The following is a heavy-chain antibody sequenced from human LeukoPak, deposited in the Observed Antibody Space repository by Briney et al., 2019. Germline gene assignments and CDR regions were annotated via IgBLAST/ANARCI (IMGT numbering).Heavy chain of an antibody. J-gene: IGHJ6*02. V-gene: IGHV3-48*01. D-gene: IGHD3-9*01. Sequence: GGSLRLSCAASGFTFSSYSMNWVRQAPGKGLEWVSYISSSGSPIYYAGSVKGRFTISRDNAKNSLYLQMNSLRAEDTAVYYCARSADYDILTGYFSGLSSFVGLDVWGQGTTVTVSS. CDR2: ISSSGSPI. CDR3: ARSADYDILTGYFSGLSSFVGLDV. CDR1: GFTFSSYS.